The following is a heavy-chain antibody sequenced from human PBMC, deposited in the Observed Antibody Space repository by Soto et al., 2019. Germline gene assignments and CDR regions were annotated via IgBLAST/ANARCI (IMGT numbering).Heavy chain of an antibody. CDR3: ARGTLGYSSGWYFDY. CDR1: GYTFTSYA. D-gene: IGHD6-19*01. CDR2: INAGNGNT. J-gene: IGHJ4*02. Sequence: QVQLVQSGAEVKKPGASVKVSCKASGYTFTSYAMHWVRQAPGQRLEWMGWINAGNGNTKYSQKFQGRGTITRDTAASTAYMELSSLRSEDTAVYYCARGTLGYSSGWYFDYWGQGTLVTVSS. V-gene: IGHV1-3*01.